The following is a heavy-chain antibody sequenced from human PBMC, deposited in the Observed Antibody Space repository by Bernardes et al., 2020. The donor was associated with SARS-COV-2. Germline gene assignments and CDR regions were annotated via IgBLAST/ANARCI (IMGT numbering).Heavy chain of an antibody. J-gene: IGHJ4*02. Sequence: GGSLRLSCAAAGFTFNNYAVGWVRQAPGKGLEWLSLTSADGVNTHYADSVKGRFTSSRDNSRNTLDLQMSNLRAEDTAVYFCGKMAPDYSSTWFGFFYFDYWGQGSLVTVSS. D-gene: IGHD6-13*01. CDR1: GFTFNNYA. CDR2: TSADGVNT. V-gene: IGHV3-23*01. CDR3: GKMAPDYSSTWFGFFYFDY.